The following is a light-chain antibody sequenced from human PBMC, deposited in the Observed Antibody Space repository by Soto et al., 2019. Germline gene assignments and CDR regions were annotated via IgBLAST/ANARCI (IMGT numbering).Light chain of an antibody. CDR2: AAS. CDR3: QQYSSYSPLT. Sequence: AIQMTQFPSSLSASVGDRVTITCRASQDIRSDLGWYQQRPGKAPNLLIYAASNLQSGVPSRFSGSGSGTDFTLTISSLQPEDFATYYCQQYSSYSPLTFGGGTKVDIK. CDR1: QDIRSD. V-gene: IGKV1-6*01. J-gene: IGKJ4*01.